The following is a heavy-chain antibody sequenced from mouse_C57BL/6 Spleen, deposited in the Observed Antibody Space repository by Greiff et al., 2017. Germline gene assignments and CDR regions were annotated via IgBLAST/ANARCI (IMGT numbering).Heavy chain of an antibody. CDR2: IRNKANGYTT. Sequence: EVKLVESGGGLVQPGGSLSLSCAASGFTFTDYYMSWVRQPPGKALEWLGFIRNKANGYTTEYSASVKGRFTISRDNSQSILYLQMNALRAEDSATYYCARYFGDYEDWYFDVWGTGTTVTVSS. CDR3: ARYFGDYEDWYFDV. J-gene: IGHJ1*03. D-gene: IGHD2-4*01. V-gene: IGHV7-3*01. CDR1: GFTFTDYY.